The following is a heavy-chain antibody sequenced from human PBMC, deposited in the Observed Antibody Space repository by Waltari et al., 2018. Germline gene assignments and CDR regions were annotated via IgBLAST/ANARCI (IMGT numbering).Heavy chain of an antibody. CDR2: IDDSGRT. CDR3: ARLEVEEVSNWYFDL. V-gene: IGHV4-59*11. CDR1: GGAISSHY. D-gene: IGHD2-15*01. Sequence: QVQLQESGPGLVKPSETLSLTCSVSGGAISSHYWSWIRQPPGKGLEWFGHIDDSGRTNYNPSLKSRVTISADTSKNQVSLKLNSVTTADTAVYYCARLEVEEVSNWYFDLWGRGTLVTVSS. J-gene: IGHJ2*01.